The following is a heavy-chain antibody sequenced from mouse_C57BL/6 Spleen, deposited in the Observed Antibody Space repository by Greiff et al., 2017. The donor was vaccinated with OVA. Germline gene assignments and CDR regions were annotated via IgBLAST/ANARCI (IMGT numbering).Heavy chain of an antibody. CDR3: ARSEGYDEGFAY. V-gene: IGHV1-81*01. Sequence: VKLMESGAELARPGASVKLSCKASGYTFTSYGISWVKQRTGQGLEWIGEIYPRSGNTYYNEKFKGKATLTADKSSSTAYMELRSLTSEDSAVYFCARSEGYDEGFAYWGQGTLVTVSA. J-gene: IGHJ3*01. CDR2: IYPRSGNT. CDR1: GYTFTSYG. D-gene: IGHD2-2*01.